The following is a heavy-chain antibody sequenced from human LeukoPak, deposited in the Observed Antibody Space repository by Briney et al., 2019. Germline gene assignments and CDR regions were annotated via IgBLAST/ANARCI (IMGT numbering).Heavy chain of an antibody. J-gene: IGHJ6*02. CDR2: IKADGSET. V-gene: IGHV3-74*01. CDR1: GFTFSSYW. D-gene: IGHD3-10*01. CDR3: ASPYRGTMVRGHGMDV. Sequence: GGSLRLSCEASGFTFSSYWMHWVRHAPGKGLVWVSRIKADGSETSYADSVKGRFTISRDNAKNTLYLQMNSLRDEDTAMYYCASPYRGTMVRGHGMDVWGQGTTVTVSS.